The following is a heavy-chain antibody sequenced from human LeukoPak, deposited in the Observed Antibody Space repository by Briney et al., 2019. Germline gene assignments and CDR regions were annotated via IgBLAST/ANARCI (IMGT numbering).Heavy chain of an antibody. V-gene: IGHV4-4*02. CDR1: GTSISLSNW. CDR2: IYHSGTT. J-gene: IGHJ6*03. CDR3: ARHVSAYSSGLPYYMDV. Sequence: PSETLSLTCAVSGTSISLSNWWTWVRQPPGKGLEWIGEIYHSGTTNYNPSLKSRVTISLDKSRNQFSLNLNSVSAADTAVFYCARHVSAYSSGLPYYMDVWGKGTTVTVSS. D-gene: IGHD6-19*01.